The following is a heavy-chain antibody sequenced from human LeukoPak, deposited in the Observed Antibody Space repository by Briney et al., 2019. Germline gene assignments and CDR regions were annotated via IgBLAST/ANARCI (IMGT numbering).Heavy chain of an antibody. Sequence: GGSLRLSCAASGFTFSTYVVNWVRQAPGKGLEWVSTITGSGGSTYYADSVKGRFTISRDNSKNTLYLQMNSLRAEDTAIFYCAKSRSGWYLFDCWGQGTLVTVSS. V-gene: IGHV3-23*01. D-gene: IGHD6-19*01. CDR2: ITGSGGST. J-gene: IGHJ4*02. CDR3: AKSRSGWYLFDC. CDR1: GFTFSTYV.